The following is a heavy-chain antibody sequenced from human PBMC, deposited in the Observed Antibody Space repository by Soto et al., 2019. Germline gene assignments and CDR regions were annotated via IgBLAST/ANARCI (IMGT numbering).Heavy chain of an antibody. V-gene: IGHV3-30-3*01. D-gene: IGHD7-27*01. CDR3: ARDATGGGWFDP. Sequence: GGSLKLSCAASGFTFSSYAMHWVRQAPGKGLEWVAVISYDGSNKYYADSVKGRFTISRDNSKNTLYLQMNSLRAEDTAVYYCARDATGGGWFDPWGQGTLVTVSS. CDR2: ISYDGSNK. CDR1: GFTFSSYA. J-gene: IGHJ5*02.